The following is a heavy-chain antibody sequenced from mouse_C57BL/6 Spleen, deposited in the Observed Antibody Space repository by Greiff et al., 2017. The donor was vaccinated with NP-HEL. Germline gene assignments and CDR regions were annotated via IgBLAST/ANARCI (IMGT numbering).Heavy chain of an antibody. V-gene: IGHV1-82*01. Sequence: QVQLQQSGPELVKPGASVKISCKASGYAFSSSWMNWVKQRPGKGLEWIGRIYPGDGDTNYNGKFKGKATLTADKSSSTAYMQLSSLTSEDSAVYCCARDDYEGAYWGQGTLVTVSA. CDR1: GYAFSSSW. CDR3: ARDDYEGAY. D-gene: IGHD2-4*01. J-gene: IGHJ3*01. CDR2: IYPGDGDT.